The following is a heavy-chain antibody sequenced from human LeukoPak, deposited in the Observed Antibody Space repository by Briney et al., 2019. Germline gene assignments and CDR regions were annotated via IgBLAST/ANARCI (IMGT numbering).Heavy chain of an antibody. CDR3: ARDKFGAAGNLFDY. Sequence: PGGSLRLSCAASGFTFSSHWMHWVRQAPGKGLVWVSYINSDGSSTSYADSVKGRFTISRDNAKNTLYLQMNSLRAEDTAVYYCARDKFGAAGNLFDYWGQGTLVTVSS. D-gene: IGHD6-13*01. CDR1: GFTFSSHW. J-gene: IGHJ4*02. V-gene: IGHV3-74*01. CDR2: INSDGSST.